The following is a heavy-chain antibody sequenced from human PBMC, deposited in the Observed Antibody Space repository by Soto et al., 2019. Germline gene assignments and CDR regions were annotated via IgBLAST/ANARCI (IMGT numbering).Heavy chain of an antibody. CDR1: GYTFTGYA. CDR3: AXXVXVPADFDY. Sequence: QVQLVQSGAEEKKPGASVKVSCKASGYTFTGYAMHWVRQAPGQRLEWMGWINAGNGNTKYSQKFQGKVTITXDXXXXXXXXXXXXXXXXXXXXYXXAXXVXVPADFDYWGQGTLVTVSS. D-gene: IGHD3-10*01. V-gene: IGHV1-3*05. CDR2: INAGNGNT. J-gene: IGHJ4*02.